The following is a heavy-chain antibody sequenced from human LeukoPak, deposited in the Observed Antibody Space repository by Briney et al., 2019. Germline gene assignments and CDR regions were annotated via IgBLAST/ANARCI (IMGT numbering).Heavy chain of an antibody. CDR3: ARPRGCGSARCDNFDS. Sequence: GGPLRLSCAASGFTFSSYWMHWVRQAPGKGLVWVSSINSDGSSTSYADSVKGRFTISRDNAKNTLYLQMNNLRAEDTAVYYCARPRGCGSARCDNFDSWGQGTLVTVSS. D-gene: IGHD2-2*01. CDR2: INSDGSST. CDR1: GFTFSSYW. V-gene: IGHV3-74*01. J-gene: IGHJ4*02.